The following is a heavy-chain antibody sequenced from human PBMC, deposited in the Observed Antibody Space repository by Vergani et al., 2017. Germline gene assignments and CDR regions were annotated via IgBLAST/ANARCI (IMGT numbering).Heavy chain of an antibody. CDR2: ISAYNGNT. J-gene: IGHJ5*02. CDR1: GYTFTSYG. CDR3: ARDDANYYDSSGSFDP. Sequence: QVQLVQSGAEVKKPGASVKVSCKASGYTFTSYGISWVRQAPGQGLEWMGWISAYNGNTNYAQKLQGRVTMTRDTSTSTVYMELSSLRSEDTAVYYCARDDANYYDSSGSFDPWGQGTLVTVSS. V-gene: IGHV1-18*01. D-gene: IGHD3-22*01.